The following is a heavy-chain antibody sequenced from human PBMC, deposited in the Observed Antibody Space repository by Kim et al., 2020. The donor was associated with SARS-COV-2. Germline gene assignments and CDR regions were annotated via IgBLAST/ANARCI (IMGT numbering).Heavy chain of an antibody. D-gene: IGHD4-17*01. Sequence: SETLSLTCTVSGGSISSSSYYWGWIRQPPGKGLEWIGSIYYSGSTYYNPSLKSRVTISVDTSKNQFSLKLSSVTAADTAVYYCARSEIYGDYAEYFQHWGQGTLVTVSS. V-gene: IGHV4-39*01. J-gene: IGHJ1*01. CDR3: ARSEIYGDYAEYFQH. CDR1: GGSISSSSYY. CDR2: IYYSGST.